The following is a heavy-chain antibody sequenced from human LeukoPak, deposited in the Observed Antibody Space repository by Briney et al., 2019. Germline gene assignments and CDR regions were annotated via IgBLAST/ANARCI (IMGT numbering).Heavy chain of an antibody. D-gene: IGHD3-22*01. CDR2: IKQDGSEK. J-gene: IGHJ6*02. Sequence: GGSLRPSCAASGFTFSNYWMTWVRQAPGKGLEWVANIKQDGSEKYYVDSVKGRFTISRDNAKNSLYLQMNSLRAEDTAVYYCARSETTYYYDSSVYFYYYYGMDVWGQGTTVTVSS. CDR3: ARSETTYYYDSSVYFYYYYGMDV. CDR1: GFTFSNYW. V-gene: IGHV3-7*01.